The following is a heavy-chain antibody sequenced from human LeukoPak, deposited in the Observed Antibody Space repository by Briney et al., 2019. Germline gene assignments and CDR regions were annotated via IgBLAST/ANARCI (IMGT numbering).Heavy chain of an antibody. CDR3: AREITIFGVVTHAFDY. D-gene: IGHD3-3*01. J-gene: IGHJ4*02. CDR1: GGTFSSYA. V-gene: IGHV1-18*01. CDR2: ISAYNGNT. Sequence: ASVKVSCKASGGTFSSYAISWVRQAPGQGLEWMGWISAYNGNTNYAQKLQGRVTMTTDTSTSTAYMELRSLRSDDAAVYYCAREITIFGVVTHAFDYWGQGTLVTVSS.